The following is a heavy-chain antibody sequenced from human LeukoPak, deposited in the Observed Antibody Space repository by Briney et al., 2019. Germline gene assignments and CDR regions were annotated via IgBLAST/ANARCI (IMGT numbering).Heavy chain of an antibody. CDR2: MNPNSGNT. CDR3: ARARANSDFDY. V-gene: IGHV1-8*03. J-gene: IGHJ4*02. D-gene: IGHD1-26*01. Sequence: ASVKVSCKAPGYTFTSYDINWVRQATGQGLEWMGWMNPNSGNTGYAQKFQGRVTITRNTSISTAYMELSSLRSEDTAVYYCARARANSDFDYWGQGTLVTVSS. CDR1: GYTFTSYD.